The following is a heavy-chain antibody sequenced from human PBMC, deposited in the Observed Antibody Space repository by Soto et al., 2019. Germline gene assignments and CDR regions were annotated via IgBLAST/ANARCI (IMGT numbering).Heavy chain of an antibody. CDR3: ASVGHFGDYVSI. CDR1: GGSVSSDNYF. CDR2: ISNIGST. J-gene: IGHJ3*02. D-gene: IGHD4-17*01. V-gene: IGHV4-61*01. Sequence: ETLSLTCTVSGGSVSSDNYFWTWIRQSPERGLEWIGYISNIGSTNYNPSLKSRVTLSLVTSKNQFSLKLASVTAADTALYFCASVGHFGDYVSIWGQGTMVTVS.